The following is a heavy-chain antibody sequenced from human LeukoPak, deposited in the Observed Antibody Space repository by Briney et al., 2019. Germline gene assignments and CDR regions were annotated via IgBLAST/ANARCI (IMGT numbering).Heavy chain of an antibody. D-gene: IGHD2-2*01. Sequence: GASVKVSCKASGYTFTSYGISWVRQAPGQGLEWMGWISAYNGNTNYAQKLQGRVTMTTDTPTSTAYMELRSLRSDDTAVYYCARVDCSSTSCYRPDDYWGQGTLVTVSS. CDR2: ISAYNGNT. CDR3: ARVDCSSTSCYRPDDY. J-gene: IGHJ4*02. V-gene: IGHV1-18*01. CDR1: GYTFTSYG.